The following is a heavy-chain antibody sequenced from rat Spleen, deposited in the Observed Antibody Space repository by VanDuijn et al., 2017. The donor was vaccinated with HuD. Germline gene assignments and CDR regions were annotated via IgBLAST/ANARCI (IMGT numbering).Heavy chain of an antibody. D-gene: IGHD3-8*01. Sequence: QVQLKESGPGLVQPSQTLSLTCTVSGFSLTSYHVSCVRQPPGKGLEWMGVIWTGGRTAYKSSFKSRLSVSRDISKSQFFLRMKSLQTEDTATYYCVRANRETYAHFDYWGQGVMVTVSS. CDR1: GFSLTSYH. V-gene: IGHV2-43*01. J-gene: IGHJ2*01. CDR3: VRANRETYAHFDY. CDR2: IWTGGRT.